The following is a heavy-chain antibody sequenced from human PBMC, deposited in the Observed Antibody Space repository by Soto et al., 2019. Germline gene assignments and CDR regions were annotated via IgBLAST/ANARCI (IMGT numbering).Heavy chain of an antibody. CDR1: GYTFTSYD. D-gene: IGHD1-7*01. J-gene: IGHJ4*02. Sequence: GASVKVSCKASGYTFTSYDINWVRQATGQGLEWMGWMNPNSGNTGYAQKFQGRVTMTRNTSISTADMELNSLRPDDTAMYYCGRDGVSSTEYTWNYGTYFDYWGQGALVTVSS. V-gene: IGHV1-8*01. CDR2: MNPNSGNT. CDR3: GRDGVSSTEYTWNYGTYFDY.